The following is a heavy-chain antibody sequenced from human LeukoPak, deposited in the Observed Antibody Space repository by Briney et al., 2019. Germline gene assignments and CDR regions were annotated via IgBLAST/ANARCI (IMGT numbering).Heavy chain of an antibody. J-gene: IGHJ6*04. CDR2: IKPDGSEK. V-gene: IGHV3-7*01. CDR3: AELGITTIGGV. Sequence: PGKSLRLSCEASGFTFKNHSMNRVRQTPGKGLEWVANIKPDGSEKYYVDSVKGRFTISRDNAKNSLYLQMNSLRAEDTAVYYCAELGITTIGGVWGKGTTVTISS. CDR1: GFTFKNHS. D-gene: IGHD3-10*02.